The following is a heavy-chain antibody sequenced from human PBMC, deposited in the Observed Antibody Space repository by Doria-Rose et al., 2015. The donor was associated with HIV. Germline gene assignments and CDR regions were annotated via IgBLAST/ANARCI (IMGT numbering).Heavy chain of an antibody. V-gene: IGHV2-26*01. D-gene: IGHD6-13*01. J-gene: IGHJ4*02. Sequence: QESGPVLVKPTETLTLTCTVSGVSLSSPGMGVSWIRQPPGKALEWLANIFSDDERSYNPSLKGRLTISRGTSKSQVVLTMTDMDPVDTATYYCARIKSSRWYHKYYFDFWGQGTLVIVSA. CDR1: GVSLSSPGMG. CDR2: IFSDDER. CDR3: ARIKSSRWYHKYYFDF.